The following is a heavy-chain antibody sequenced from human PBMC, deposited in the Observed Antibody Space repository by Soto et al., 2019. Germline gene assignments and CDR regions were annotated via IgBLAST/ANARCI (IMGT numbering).Heavy chain of an antibody. V-gene: IGHV4-61*01. D-gene: IGHD3-16*01. CDR3: AMVPVDTYMIPWFDH. CDR2: IYYSGST. CDR1: GDSFTSGNYY. Sequence: PAETLSLTCTVSGDSFTSGNYYWTWIRQPPGKGLEWVGHIYYSGSTNDSPALKRRATISLDTSNNQFSLKMTSVTAADTAEYYCAMVPVDTYMIPWFDHWGQGTLVTVSS. J-gene: IGHJ5*01.